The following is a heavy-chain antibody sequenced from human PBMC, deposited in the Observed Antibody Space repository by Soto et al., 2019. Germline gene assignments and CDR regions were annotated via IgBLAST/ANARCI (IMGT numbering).Heavy chain of an antibody. CDR1: GGSFIGYF. V-gene: IGHV4-34*01. Sequence: SETLSLTCAFHGGSFIGYFWTWIRQSPGKGLEWIGEIDHSGSTNYNPSLRSRLTMSVDKSNNQLFLKLTSVTAADTGLYFCARGDVIVVPAAYRFLYDYNGMDVWGQGTTVTVSS. J-gene: IGHJ6*02. D-gene: IGHD2-2*01. CDR2: IDHSGST. CDR3: ARGDVIVVPAAYRFLYDYNGMDV.